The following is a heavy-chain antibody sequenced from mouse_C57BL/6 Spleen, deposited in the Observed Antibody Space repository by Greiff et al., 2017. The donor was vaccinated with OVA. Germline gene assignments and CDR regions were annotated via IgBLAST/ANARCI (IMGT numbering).Heavy chain of an antibody. CDR1: GFTFSSYG. CDR3: ARQIDGYYEYFDV. V-gene: IGHV5-6*01. D-gene: IGHD2-3*01. CDR2: ISSGGSYT. J-gene: IGHJ1*03. Sequence: EVQLVESGGDLVKPGGSLKLSCAASGFTFSSYGMSWVRQTPDKRLEWVATISSGGSYTYYPDSVKGRFTISRDNAKNTLYLQMSSLKSEDTAMYYCARQIDGYYEYFDVWGTGTTVTVSS.